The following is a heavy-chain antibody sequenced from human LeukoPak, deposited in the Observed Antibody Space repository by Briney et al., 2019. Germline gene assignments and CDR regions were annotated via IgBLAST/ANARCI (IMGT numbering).Heavy chain of an antibody. CDR1: GFTFNSYW. D-gene: IGHD4-11*01. J-gene: IGHJ4*02. CDR2: IKQDGSEK. CDR3: VRVGRDSQYGFFDY. V-gene: IGHV3-7*01. Sequence: GGSLRLSCVTSGFTFNSYWMTWVRQAPGKGLEWVANIKQDGSEKYYVDSVKGRFTISRDNAKNSLYLQMDSLRAADTAVYSCVRVGRDSQYGFFDYWGQGTLVTVSS.